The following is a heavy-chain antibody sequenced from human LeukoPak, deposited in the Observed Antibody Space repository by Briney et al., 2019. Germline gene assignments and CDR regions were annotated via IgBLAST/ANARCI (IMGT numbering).Heavy chain of an antibody. CDR3: AKAVYFGPGTYYFDY. J-gene: IGHJ4*02. V-gene: IGHV3-23*01. Sequence: GGSLRLSCAASGFTFTKSLMTWVRQTPGTGLEFVSAISDSGGATRYVDSVRGRFTISRDNSKNTLYLQMNGLRAEDTAVYYRAKAVYFGPGTYYFDYWGQGALVTVSS. D-gene: IGHD3-10*01. CDR1: GFTFTKSL. CDR2: ISDSGGAT.